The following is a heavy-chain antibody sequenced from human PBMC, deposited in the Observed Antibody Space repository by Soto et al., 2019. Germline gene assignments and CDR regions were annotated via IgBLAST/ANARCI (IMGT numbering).Heavy chain of an antibody. Sequence: GGSLRLSCAASGFTFSNAWMSWVRQAPGKGLEWVGRIKSKTDGGTTDYAAPVKGRFTISRDDSKNTLYLQMNSLKTDDTAVYYCTTDERPPWYGFDIWGQGTMVTVSS. CDR1: GFTFSNAW. D-gene: IGHD6-13*01. V-gene: IGHV3-15*01. CDR2: IKSKTDGGTT. J-gene: IGHJ3*02. CDR3: TTDERPPWYGFDI.